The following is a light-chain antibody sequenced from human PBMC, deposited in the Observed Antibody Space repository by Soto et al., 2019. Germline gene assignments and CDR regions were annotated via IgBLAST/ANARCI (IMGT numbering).Light chain of an antibody. CDR1: QSITGN. V-gene: IGKV3-15*01. CDR3: QQYNSWLWT. J-gene: IGKJ1*01. CDR2: DAS. Sequence: EIVMTQSPATLSVSPGERATLSCRASQSITGNLTWYQQKPGQAPRLLIYDASTRATGIPARFSGSGSGTEFTLTISSLQSEDSAVYYCQQYNSWLWTFGQGTKVDIK.